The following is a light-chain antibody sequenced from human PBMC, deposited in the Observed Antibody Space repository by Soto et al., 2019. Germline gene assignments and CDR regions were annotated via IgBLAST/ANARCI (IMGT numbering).Light chain of an antibody. V-gene: IGKV3-20*01. Sequence: EIVLTQSPGTLSLSPGERATLSCRASQRISSRYLAWYQQKPGQAPRLLISGASTSATGIPDRFSGSGSGTDLTLTISSLEPEDFAVYFCQRYGSSPPFTFGQGTKVE. CDR3: QRYGSSPPFT. CDR2: GAS. CDR1: QRISSRY. J-gene: IGKJ2*01.